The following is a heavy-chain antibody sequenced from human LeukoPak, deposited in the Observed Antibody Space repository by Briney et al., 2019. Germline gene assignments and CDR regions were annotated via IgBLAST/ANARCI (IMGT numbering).Heavy chain of an antibody. CDR3: ARGATSLSYFDS. D-gene: IGHD2/OR15-2a*01. V-gene: IGHV4-34*01. CDR1: GGSFSGHY. Sequence: PSETLSLTCAAYGGSFSGHYWSWIRQPPGKGLEWIGEINQSGSTNYNPSLKSRVTISVDTSKNQFSLKLSSVTAADTAVYYCARGATSLSYFDSRGQGTLVTVSS. CDR2: INQSGST. J-gene: IGHJ4*02.